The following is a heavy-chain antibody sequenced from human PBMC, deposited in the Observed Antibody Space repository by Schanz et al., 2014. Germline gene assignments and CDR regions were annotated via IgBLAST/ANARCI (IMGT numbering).Heavy chain of an antibody. Sequence: EVQLLESGGGLVQPGGSLRLSCAASGFTFSSYAMSWVRQAPGKGLEWISFINTGSNYINYADSVKGRFTISRDNSKSTLYVEMNSLRAEDTAVYYCARKVVATIGGYYDNWGQGTLVIVSS. D-gene: IGHD5-12*01. J-gene: IGHJ4*02. V-gene: IGHV3-23*03. CDR2: INTGSNYI. CDR3: ARKVVATIGGYYDN. CDR1: GFTFSSYA.